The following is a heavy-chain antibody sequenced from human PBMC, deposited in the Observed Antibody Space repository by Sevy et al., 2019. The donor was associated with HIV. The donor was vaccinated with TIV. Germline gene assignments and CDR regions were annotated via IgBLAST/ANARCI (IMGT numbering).Heavy chain of an antibody. V-gene: IGHV4-34*01. J-gene: IGHJ4*02. D-gene: IGHD4-4*01. Sequence: SETLSLTCAVYSGSFSAYYWSWIRQPQGKGLEWIGEINHSGSTNYNPSLKSRVTISLPTSKNQFSLKLTSVTAADTAVYYCARGVTVTTVPYYFDYWGQGTLVTVSS. CDR3: ARGVTVTTVPYYFDY. CDR1: SGSFSAYY. CDR2: INHSGST.